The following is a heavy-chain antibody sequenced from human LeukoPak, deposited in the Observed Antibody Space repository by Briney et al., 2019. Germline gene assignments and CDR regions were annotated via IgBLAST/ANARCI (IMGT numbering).Heavy chain of an antibody. CDR1: GFTVSSNY. D-gene: IGHD2/OR15-2a*01. Sequence: PGVSLRLSCAASGFTVSSNYMSWVRQSPGKGLEWVSITYSDVNTNYADSVKGRFTISRDNSKNTLSLRMNSLRAEDTAVYYCARKNDLFNAAFDIWGQGTVVTVSS. V-gene: IGHV3-53*01. CDR3: ARKNDLFNAAFDI. CDR2: TYSDVNT. J-gene: IGHJ3*02.